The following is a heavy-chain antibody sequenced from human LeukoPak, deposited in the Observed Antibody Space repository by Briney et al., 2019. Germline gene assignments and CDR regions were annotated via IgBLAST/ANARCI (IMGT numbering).Heavy chain of an antibody. D-gene: IGHD3-10*01. J-gene: IGHJ6*03. Sequence: ASVKVSCKASGGTSSSYAISWVRQAPGQGLEWMGGIIPIFGTANYAQKFQGRVTITTDESTSTAYMELSSLRSEDTAVYYCARDHLYYYGSGSPTPAAALMDVWGKGTTVTVSS. CDR2: IIPIFGTA. CDR1: GGTSSSYA. CDR3: ARDHLYYYGSGSPTPAAALMDV. V-gene: IGHV1-69*05.